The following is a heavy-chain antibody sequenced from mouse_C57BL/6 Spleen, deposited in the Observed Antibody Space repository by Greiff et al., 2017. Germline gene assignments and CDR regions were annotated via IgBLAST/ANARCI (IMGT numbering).Heavy chain of an antibody. Sequence: QVQLKQSGAELVRPGASVKLSCKASGYTFTDYYINWVKQRPGQGLEWIARIYPGSGNTYYNEKFKGKATLTAEKSSSTAYMQLSSLTSEDSAVYFCARVGYYDGWYFDVWGTGTTVTVSS. J-gene: IGHJ1*03. V-gene: IGHV1-76*01. D-gene: IGHD2-3*01. CDR2: IYPGSGNT. CDR1: GYTFTDYY. CDR3: ARVGYYDGWYFDV.